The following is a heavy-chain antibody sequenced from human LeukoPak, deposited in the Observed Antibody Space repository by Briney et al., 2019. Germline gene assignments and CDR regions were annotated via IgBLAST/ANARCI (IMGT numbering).Heavy chain of an antibody. CDR1: GYTFTIYD. CDR3: ARRESSGAFDI. CDR2: MNPNSGNT. V-gene: IGHV1-8*01. D-gene: IGHD3-10*01. Sequence: GASVKVSCKASGYTFTIYDIHWVRQATGQGLEWMGWMNPNSGNTGYAQKFQGRVTMTRNTSISTAYMELSSLRSEDTAVYYCARRESSGAFDIWGQGTMVTVSS. J-gene: IGHJ3*02.